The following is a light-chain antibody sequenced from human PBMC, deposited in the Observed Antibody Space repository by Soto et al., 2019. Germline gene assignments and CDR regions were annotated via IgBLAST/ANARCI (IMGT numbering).Light chain of an antibody. Sequence: EIVMTQSPATLSVSPGERATLSCRASQSISSNLAWYQQKPGQAPRLLMFRTSSRATGFPARVSGSGSGTDFTLTISRLEPEDFAVYFCQQYNNWPLTFGQGTKVDIK. CDR2: RTS. V-gene: IGKV3-15*01. CDR1: QSISSN. CDR3: QQYNNWPLT. J-gene: IGKJ1*01.